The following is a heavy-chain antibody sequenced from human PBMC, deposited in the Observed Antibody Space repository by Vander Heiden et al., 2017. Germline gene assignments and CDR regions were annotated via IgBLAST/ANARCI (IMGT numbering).Heavy chain of an antibody. V-gene: IGHV4-59*01. CDR2: IYDGGST. Sequence: QVQLQESGPGLVKPSETLSLTCTVPGGPISTYYWSWIRQPPGKGLEWIGYIYDGGSTIYNPSLKSRVTISVGTSKNQYSLKLSSVTAADTAVYYCARDGAVAGMGSFDYWGQGALVTVSS. D-gene: IGHD6-19*01. CDR3: ARDGAVAGMGSFDY. J-gene: IGHJ4*02. CDR1: GGPISTYY.